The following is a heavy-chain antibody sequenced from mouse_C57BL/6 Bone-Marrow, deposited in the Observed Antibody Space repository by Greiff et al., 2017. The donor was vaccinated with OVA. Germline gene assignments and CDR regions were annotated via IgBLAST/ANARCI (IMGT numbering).Heavy chain of an antibody. CDR1: GFNIKNTY. D-gene: IGHD1-1*02. CDR2: IDPANGNT. J-gene: IGHJ4*01. V-gene: IGHV14-3*01. Sequence: EVQLQQSVAELVRPGASVKLSCTASGFNIKNTYMHWVKQRPEKGLEWIGRIDPANGNTKYAPKFQGKATITADTSSHTAYLQLSSLTSEDTAIYYCARGSPESYYAMDYWGQGTSVTVSS. CDR3: ARGSPESYYAMDY.